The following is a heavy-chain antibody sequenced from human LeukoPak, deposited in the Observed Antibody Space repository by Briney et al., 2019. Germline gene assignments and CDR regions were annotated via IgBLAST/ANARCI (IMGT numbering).Heavy chain of an antibody. Sequence: SETLSLTCAVYGGSFSGYYWSWIRQPPGKGLEWIGEINHSGSTNYNPSLKSRITISVDTSKNQFSLKLSSVTAADTAVYYCARDGQYSSSWRTNWFDPWGQGTLVTVSS. J-gene: IGHJ5*02. V-gene: IGHV4-34*01. CDR1: GGSFSGYY. CDR3: ARDGQYSSSWRTNWFDP. D-gene: IGHD6-13*01. CDR2: INHSGST.